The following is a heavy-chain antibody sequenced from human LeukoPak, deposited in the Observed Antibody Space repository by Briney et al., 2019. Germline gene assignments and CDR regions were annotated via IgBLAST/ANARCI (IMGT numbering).Heavy chain of an antibody. CDR3: ARDGYDFGVGGAFDI. CDR1: GFTFSSYA. Sequence: GGSLRLSCAASGFTFSSYAMHWVRQAPGKGLEWVAVISYDGSNKYYADSVKGRFTISRDNSKNTLYLQMSSLRAEDTAVYYCARDGYDFGVGGAFDIWGQGTMVTVSS. D-gene: IGHD3-3*01. CDR2: ISYDGSNK. V-gene: IGHV3-30-3*01. J-gene: IGHJ3*02.